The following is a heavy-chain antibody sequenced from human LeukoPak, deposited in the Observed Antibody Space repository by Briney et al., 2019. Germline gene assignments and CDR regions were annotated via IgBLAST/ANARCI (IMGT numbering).Heavy chain of an antibody. CDR3: AKDLTGPYLDY. V-gene: IGHV3-30*04. J-gene: IGHJ4*02. Sequence: GGSLRLSWAASGFTFSRYAMHWVRQAPGKGLEWVACISYDGRETFYADSVKGRFTISRDNSKNTLYLQLNSLRAEDTAVYYCAKDLTGPYLDYWGQGTLVTVSS. CDR2: ISYDGRET. CDR1: GFTFSRYA. D-gene: IGHD3-9*01.